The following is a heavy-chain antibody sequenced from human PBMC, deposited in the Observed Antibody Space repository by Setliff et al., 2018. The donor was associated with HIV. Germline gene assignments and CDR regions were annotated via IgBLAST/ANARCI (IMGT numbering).Heavy chain of an antibody. D-gene: IGHD5-12*01. CDR2: IYYSGST. J-gene: IGHJ4*02. CDR3: VRLVPDGYNSAYYFDY. CDR1: GITLDGYY. V-gene: IGHV4-59*01. Sequence: SETLSLTCTVTGITLDGYYWSWIRQPPGKGLEWIGYIYYSGSTNYNPSLKSRVTMSVDMSKTQISLRLNFMTAADTAVYYCVRLVPDGYNSAYYFDYWGQGILVTVSS.